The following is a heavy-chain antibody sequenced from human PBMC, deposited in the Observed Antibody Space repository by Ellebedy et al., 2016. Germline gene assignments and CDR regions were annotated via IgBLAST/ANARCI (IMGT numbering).Heavy chain of an antibody. CDR1: GGSISNYY. CDR3: ASQQGPNKAFDY. CDR2: INYSGST. D-gene: IGHD1/OR15-1a*01. J-gene: IGHJ4*02. Sequence: SETLSLTXTVSGGSISNYYWSWIRQPPGKGLEWIGYINYSGSTNYNPSLKSRVTLSVDTSKNQLSLKLSSVTAADTAVYYCASQQGPNKAFDYWGQGTLVTVSS. V-gene: IGHV4-59*01.